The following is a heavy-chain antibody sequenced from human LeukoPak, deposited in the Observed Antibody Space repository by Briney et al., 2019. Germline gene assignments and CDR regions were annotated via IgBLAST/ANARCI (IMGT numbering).Heavy chain of an antibody. J-gene: IGHJ6*03. CDR2: IYYSGSS. Sequence: SETLSLTCTVSGGSISSGYHWSWIRQPPGKGLEWLGYIYYSGSSNYNPSLKSRVTISADTSKNQFSLKLSSVTAADTAVYYCARVPRSYYYYYYMDVWGKGTTVTVSS. CDR1: GGSISSGYH. CDR3: ARVPRSYYYYYYMDV. V-gene: IGHV4-61*01.